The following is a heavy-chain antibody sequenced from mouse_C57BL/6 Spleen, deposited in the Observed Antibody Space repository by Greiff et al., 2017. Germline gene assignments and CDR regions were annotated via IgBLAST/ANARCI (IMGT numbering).Heavy chain of an antibody. D-gene: IGHD1-1*01. CDR3: ARVALDYGSSYQYFDV. Sequence: EVQLKESGPGLVKPSQSLSLTCSVTGYSITSGYYWNWIRQFPGNKLEWMGYISYDGSNNYNPSLKNRISITRDTSKNQFFLKLNSVTTEDTATYYCARVALDYGSSYQYFDVWGTGTTVTVSS. V-gene: IGHV3-6*01. CDR1: GYSITSGYY. J-gene: IGHJ1*03. CDR2: ISYDGSN.